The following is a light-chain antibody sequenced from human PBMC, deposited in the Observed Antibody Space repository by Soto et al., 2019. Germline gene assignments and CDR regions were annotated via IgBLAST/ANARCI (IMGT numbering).Light chain of an antibody. J-gene: IGKJ4*01. V-gene: IGKV1-9*01. Sequence: IQLTQSPSSLSASVGDRVTITCRASQDIAIYLSWYQQKPGEAPKLLIYAASTLYDGVPSRFSGSGYGTDFALIITSLQAEDFATDYCQQLRMYPSTFGGGTKVEIK. CDR2: AAS. CDR1: QDIAIY. CDR3: QQLRMYPST.